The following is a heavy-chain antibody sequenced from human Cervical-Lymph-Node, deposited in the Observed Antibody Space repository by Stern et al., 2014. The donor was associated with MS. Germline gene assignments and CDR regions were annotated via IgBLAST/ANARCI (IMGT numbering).Heavy chain of an antibody. Sequence: QVQLVQSGAEVKKPGASVKVSCKASGYTFTNYYIHWVRQAPGEGLEWMGIINPSGGSTSYAQKFKGRVTMTRDTSTSTVYMELSSLRSEDTAVYYCAREVAGHRLGMMDVWGQGTTVTVSS. V-gene: IGHV1-46*01. CDR2: INPSGGST. CDR1: GYTFTNYY. D-gene: IGHD6-19*01. J-gene: IGHJ6*02. CDR3: AREVAGHRLGMMDV.